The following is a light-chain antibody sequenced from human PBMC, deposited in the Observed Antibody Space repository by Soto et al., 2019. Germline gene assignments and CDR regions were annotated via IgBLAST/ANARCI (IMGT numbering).Light chain of an antibody. J-gene: IGKJ1*01. CDR3: QQYNSYWT. V-gene: IGKV1-5*01. CDR2: DAS. CDR1: QSISSW. Sequence: DIQMTQSPSTLSASVGDRVTITCRASQSISSWLAWYQQKPGKAPKLLIYDASSLESGVPSRFSGSGSGTEFTLTISSLQPDDFATYYCQQYNSYWTCGQGT.